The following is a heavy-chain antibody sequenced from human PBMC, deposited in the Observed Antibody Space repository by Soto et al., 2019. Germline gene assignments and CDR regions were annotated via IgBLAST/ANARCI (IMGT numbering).Heavy chain of an antibody. CDR2: IAGSGSSK. CDR1: GFTFSTYA. D-gene: IGHD6-19*01. J-gene: IGHJ6*02. Sequence: PGGSLRLSCAASGFTFSTYAMSWVRQGPGKGLECVSDIAGSGSSKYYADSVKGRFTISRDNSKNTLYLRMNSLRAEDTAVYYWGKGGDSSGWYAGIDLWGQGTTVTV. CDR3: GKGGDSSGWYAGIDL. V-gene: IGHV3-23*01.